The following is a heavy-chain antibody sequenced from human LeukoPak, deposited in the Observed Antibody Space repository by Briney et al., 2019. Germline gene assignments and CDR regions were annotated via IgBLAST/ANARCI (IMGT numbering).Heavy chain of an antibody. CDR3: ASRFDY. J-gene: IGHJ4*02. CDR1: GFTFSTYC. Sequence: PGGSLRLSCAASGFTFSTYCMNWVRQAPGKGLEWVSYISSTSKTIYYTESVKGRFTISRDNAKNSLYLQMDSLRAEDTAVYYCASRFDYWGQGTLVTVSS. CDR2: ISSTSKTI. V-gene: IGHV3-48*01.